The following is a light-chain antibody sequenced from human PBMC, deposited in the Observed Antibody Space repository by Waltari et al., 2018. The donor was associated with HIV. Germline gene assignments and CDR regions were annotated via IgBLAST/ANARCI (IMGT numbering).Light chain of an antibody. CDR2: GAS. CDR3: QQYNKWSPT. J-gene: IGKJ1*01. CDR1: ETINND. V-gene: IGKV3D-15*01. Sequence: EIVMTQSPATLSVSPGERAPLSCRASETINNDLAWYQQKPGQAPRLLIHGASTRAAGIPARFSGSGSGTEFSLTNNYVQSEDFALYYCQQYNKWSPTFGQGTKVEIK.